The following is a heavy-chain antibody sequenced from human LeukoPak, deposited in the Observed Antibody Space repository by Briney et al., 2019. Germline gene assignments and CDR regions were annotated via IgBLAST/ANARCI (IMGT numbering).Heavy chain of an antibody. CDR1: GYFISTGYY. Sequence: PSETLSLTCTVSGYFISTGYYWDWIRQPPGKGLEWIGYIYYSGSTNYNPSLKSRVTISVDTSKNQFSLKLTSVTAADTAVYYCARTTEGGYTYGYFYYYYMDVWGKGTTVTISS. CDR3: ARTTEGGYTYGYFYYYYMDV. J-gene: IGHJ6*03. CDR2: IYYSGST. V-gene: IGHV4-61*01. D-gene: IGHD5-18*01.